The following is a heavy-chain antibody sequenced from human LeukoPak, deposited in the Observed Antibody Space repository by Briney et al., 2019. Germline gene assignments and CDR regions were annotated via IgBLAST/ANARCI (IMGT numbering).Heavy chain of an antibody. D-gene: IGHD3-3*01. Sequence: GESLKISCKGSRYSFPNYWIGWVRQMPGKGLEWMGIIYPGDSDTRYSPSFQGQVTISADKSISTAYLQWSSLKASDTAMYYCARGEVTIFGVAPSGDAFDIWGQGTMVTVSS. J-gene: IGHJ3*02. V-gene: IGHV5-51*01. CDR3: ARGEVTIFGVAPSGDAFDI. CDR2: IYPGDSDT. CDR1: RYSFPNYW.